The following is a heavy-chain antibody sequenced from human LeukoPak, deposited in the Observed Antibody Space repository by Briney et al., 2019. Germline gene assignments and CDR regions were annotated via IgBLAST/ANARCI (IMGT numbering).Heavy chain of an antibody. Sequence: QPGRSLRLSCTASGFTFGDYAMSWVRQAPGKGLEWVGFIRNKAYGGTTEYAASVKGRFTISRDDSKSIAYLQMNSLKTEDTAVYYCTRVYYDYVWGSYRYNKFCYFDYWGQGTLVTVSS. CDR1: GFTFGDYA. D-gene: IGHD3-16*02. CDR3: TRVYYDYVWGSYRYNKFCYFDY. V-gene: IGHV3-49*04. CDR2: IRNKAYGGTT. J-gene: IGHJ4*02.